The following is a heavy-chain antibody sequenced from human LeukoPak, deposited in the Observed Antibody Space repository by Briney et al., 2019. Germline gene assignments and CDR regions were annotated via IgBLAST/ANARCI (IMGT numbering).Heavy chain of an antibody. D-gene: IGHD4-23*01. CDR3: ARDMTTVVRGIFDY. J-gene: IGHJ4*02. V-gene: IGHV3-30*04. CDR1: GFTFSSYA. CDR2: ISYDGSNK. Sequence: GGSLRLSCAASGFTFSSYAMHWVRQAPGKGLEWVAVISYDGSNKYYADSVKGRFTISRDNSKNTLYLQMNSLRAEDTAVYYCARDMTTVVRGIFDYWGQGTLVTVSS.